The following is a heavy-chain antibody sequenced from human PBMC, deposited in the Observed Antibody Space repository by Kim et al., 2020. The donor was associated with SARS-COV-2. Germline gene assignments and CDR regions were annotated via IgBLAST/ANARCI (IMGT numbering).Heavy chain of an antibody. CDR2: IYYSGST. CDR3: ARGTRQWLSRHYYYYMDV. J-gene: IGHJ6*03. D-gene: IGHD6-19*01. V-gene: IGHV4-39*01. CDR1: GGSISSSSYY. Sequence: SETLSLTCTVSGGSISSSSYYWGWIRQPPGKGLEWIGSIYYSGSTYYNPSLKSRVTISVDTSKNQFSLKLSSVTAADTAVYYCARGTRQWLSRHYYYYMDVWGKGTTVTVSS.